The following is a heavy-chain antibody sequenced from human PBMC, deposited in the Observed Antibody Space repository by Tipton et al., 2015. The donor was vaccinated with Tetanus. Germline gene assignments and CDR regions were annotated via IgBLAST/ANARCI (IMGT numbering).Heavy chain of an antibody. V-gene: IGHV4-30-4*01. CDR3: SSSPGNHYLAFFDY. D-gene: IGHD2/OR15-2a*01. J-gene: IGHJ4*02. CDR2: IYYSGST. CDR1: GDSINSGDYY. Sequence: LRLSCSVSGDSINSGDYYWSWIRQPPGKGLEWIGNIYYSGSTYYDPSLKSRVTISIDTSKNQFSLRLSSVTAADTAVYYCSSSPGNHYLAFFDYWGRGTLVTVSS.